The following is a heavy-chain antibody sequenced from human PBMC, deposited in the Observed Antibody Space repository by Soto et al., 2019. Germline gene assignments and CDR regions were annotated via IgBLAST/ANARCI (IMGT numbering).Heavy chain of an antibody. V-gene: IGHV1-69*08. CDR2: IIPILGIA. D-gene: IGHD2-15*01. CDR3: VREGGYCSGGSCYSLY. J-gene: IGHJ4*02. Sequence: QVQLVQSGAEVKKPGSSVKVSCKDSGGTFSSYTISWVRQAPGQGLEWMGRIIPILGIANYAQKFQGRVTITADKSTSTAYMELSSLRSEDTAVYYCVREGGYCSGGSCYSLYWGQGTLVTVSS. CDR1: GGTFSSYT.